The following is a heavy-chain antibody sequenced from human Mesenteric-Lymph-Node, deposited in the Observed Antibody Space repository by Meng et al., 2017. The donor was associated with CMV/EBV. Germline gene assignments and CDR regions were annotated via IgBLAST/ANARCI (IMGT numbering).Heavy chain of an antibody. D-gene: IGHD3-3*02. J-gene: IGHJ6*02. V-gene: IGHV3-48*03. Sequence: GESLKIPCAASGFDFSNYEMNWVRQAPGKGLEWVSYISSSGNTIYYADSVKGRFTISRDNTKNSLYLQMNSLRAEDTAVYYCAREGIFGVIIVIPYGMDVWGQGTTVTVSS. CDR3: AREGIFGVIIVIPYGMDV. CDR2: ISSSGNTI. CDR1: GFDFSNYE.